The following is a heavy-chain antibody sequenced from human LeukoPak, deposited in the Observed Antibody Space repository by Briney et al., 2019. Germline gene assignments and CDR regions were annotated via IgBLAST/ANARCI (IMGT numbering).Heavy chain of an antibody. CDR1: GFTFSTYA. J-gene: IGHJ4*02. D-gene: IGHD3-10*01. CDR2: ISGSSDFI. V-gene: IGHV3-21*01. CDR3: TRDITLTRGGRSDY. Sequence: PGGSLRLSCAASGFTFSTYAMNWVRRAPGKGLEWVSSISGSSDFISYADSVKGRFTISRDNAKNSLYLQMNSLRPEDTAVYYCTRDITLTRGGRSDYWGQGTLVTVSA.